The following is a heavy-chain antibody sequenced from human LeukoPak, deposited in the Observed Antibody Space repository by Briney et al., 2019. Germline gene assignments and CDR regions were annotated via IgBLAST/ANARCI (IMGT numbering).Heavy chain of an antibody. J-gene: IGHJ3*02. V-gene: IGHV3-66*01. Sequence: GGSLRLSCAASGFTVSSNYMSWVRQAPGKGLEWVSVIYSGGSTYYADSVKGRFTISRDNSKNTLYLQMNSLRAEDTAVYYCASMRGEQWLEHDAFDIWGQGTMVTVSS. CDR3: ASMRGEQWLEHDAFDI. D-gene: IGHD6-19*01. CDR2: IYSGGST. CDR1: GFTVSSNY.